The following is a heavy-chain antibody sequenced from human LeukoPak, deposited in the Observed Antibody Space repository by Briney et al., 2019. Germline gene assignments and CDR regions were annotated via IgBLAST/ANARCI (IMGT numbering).Heavy chain of an antibody. Sequence: QPGRSLRLSCAASGFTFSSYGMHWVRQAPGKGLEWVAAIWYDGSNKYYADSVKGRFTTSRDNSKNTLYLQMNSLRAEDTGVYFCARVGSLIGYWGQGTLVTVSS. V-gene: IGHV3-33*01. D-gene: IGHD1-26*01. CDR1: GFTFSSYG. J-gene: IGHJ4*02. CDR2: IWYDGSNK. CDR3: ARVGSLIGY.